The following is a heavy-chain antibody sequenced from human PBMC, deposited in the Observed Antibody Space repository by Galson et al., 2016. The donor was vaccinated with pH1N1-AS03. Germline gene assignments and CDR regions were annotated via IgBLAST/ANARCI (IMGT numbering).Heavy chain of an antibody. V-gene: IGHV3-30*18. J-gene: IGHJ4*02. CDR2: ISSDGTNK. D-gene: IGHD5-12*01. Sequence: SLRLSCAASGFTFSTYGMHWVRQAPGKGLECVAIISSDGTNKYYADSVQGRFTISRDNSKNTLYLQMNSLRPEDTAVDYCAKTLKRGYSGYSCFEGPLDYWGQGTLVTVSS. CDR3: AKTLKRGYSGYSCFEGPLDY. CDR1: GFTFSTYG.